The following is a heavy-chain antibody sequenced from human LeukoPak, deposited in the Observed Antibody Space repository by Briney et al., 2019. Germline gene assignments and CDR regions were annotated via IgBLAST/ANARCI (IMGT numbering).Heavy chain of an antibody. CDR1: GYSISSGYY. D-gene: IGHD5-24*01. V-gene: IGHV4-38-2*02. J-gene: IGHJ4*02. Sequence: PSETLSLTCTASGYSISSGYYWGWIRQPPGKGPEWIGSIYHSGSTYYNPSLKSRVTISVDTSKNQFSLKLSSVTAADTAVYYCACGVRELLDYWGQGTLVTVSS. CDR3: ACGVRELLDY. CDR2: IYHSGST.